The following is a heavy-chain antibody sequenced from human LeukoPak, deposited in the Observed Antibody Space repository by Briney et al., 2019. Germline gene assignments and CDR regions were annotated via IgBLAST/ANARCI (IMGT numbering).Heavy chain of an antibody. CDR1: GGSITTTN. V-gene: IGHV3-64D*09. D-gene: IGHD2-15*01. Sequence: GTLSLTCGVSGGSITTTNFWSWVRQAPGKGLEYVSAISDSGGSTYYADSVKGRFTISRDNSKNTLYLQMSSLRAEDTAVYFCVRGYSFGPYGMDVWGQGTTVTVSS. J-gene: IGHJ6*02. CDR3: VRGYSFGPYGMDV. CDR2: ISDSGGST.